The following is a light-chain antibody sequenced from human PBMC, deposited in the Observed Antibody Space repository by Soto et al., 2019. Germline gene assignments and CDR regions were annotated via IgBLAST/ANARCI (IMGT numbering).Light chain of an antibody. CDR3: QQRRDWPLT. V-gene: IGKV3-11*01. CDR1: QTLGSF. Sequence: EIVLTQSPATLSLFPGERATLSCRASQTLGSFLAWYQQKPGQAPRLVISDVSYRASGVPVRFSGSGSGTDFPLTISSLEPEDFAVYYCQQRRDWPLTFGGGTKVEI. J-gene: IGKJ4*01. CDR2: DVS.